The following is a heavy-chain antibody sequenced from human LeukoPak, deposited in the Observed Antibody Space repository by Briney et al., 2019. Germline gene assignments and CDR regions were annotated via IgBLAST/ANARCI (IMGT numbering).Heavy chain of an antibody. CDR3: AKDKLTLDAFDI. J-gene: IGHJ3*02. CDR1: GFTSDDYA. CDR2: ISWNSGSI. V-gene: IGHV3-9*02. D-gene: IGHD4-23*01. Sequence: GGSLRLSCAASGFTSDDYAMHWVRQAPGKGLEWVSGISWNSGSIGYADSVKGRFTISRDNAKNSLYLQMNSLRAEDTAVYYCAKDKLTLDAFDIWGQGTMVTVSS.